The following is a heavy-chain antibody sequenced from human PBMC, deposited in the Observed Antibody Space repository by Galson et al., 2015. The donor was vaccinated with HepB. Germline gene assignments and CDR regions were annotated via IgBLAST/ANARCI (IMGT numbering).Heavy chain of an antibody. V-gene: IGHV3-23*01. D-gene: IGHD3-3*01. CDR3: AKGGRPDFWTGTYYMDV. CDR1: GFTFSSYA. Sequence: SLRLSCAASGFTFSSYAMSWVRQAPGKGLEWVSAISGSGDSTYYADSVKGRFTISRDNSKNTLYLQMNSLRAEDTAVYCCAKGGRPDFWTGTYYMDVWGKGTTVTVSS. CDR2: ISGSGDST. J-gene: IGHJ6*03.